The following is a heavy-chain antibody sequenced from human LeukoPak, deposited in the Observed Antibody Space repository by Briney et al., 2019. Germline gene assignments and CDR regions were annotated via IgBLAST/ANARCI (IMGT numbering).Heavy chain of an antibody. CDR2: IYPGDSDT. CDR3: ATVAANAFDI. Sequence: GESLKISCKGSAYSFTSYWIGWVRHMPGKGLEWMGNIYPGDSDTRYSPSFQGQVTISADNSISTAYVQWSSLKASDTAMYYCATVAANAFDIWGQGTMVTVSS. J-gene: IGHJ3*02. D-gene: IGHD6-19*01. CDR1: AYSFTSYW. V-gene: IGHV5-51*01.